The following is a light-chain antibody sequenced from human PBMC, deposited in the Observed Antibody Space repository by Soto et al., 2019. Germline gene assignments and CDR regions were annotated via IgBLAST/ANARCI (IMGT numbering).Light chain of an antibody. CDR1: QGISNY. J-gene: IGKJ2*01. CDR3: QKYISARHT. V-gene: IGKV1-27*01. CDR2: AAS. Sequence: DIQMTQSPSSLSASVGDRVTITCRASQGISNYLAWYQQKPGKVPKLLIYAASTLQSGVPSRFSGSGSGTDFTLTISSLQPEDGATCNCQKYISARHTFVQRTKLEIK.